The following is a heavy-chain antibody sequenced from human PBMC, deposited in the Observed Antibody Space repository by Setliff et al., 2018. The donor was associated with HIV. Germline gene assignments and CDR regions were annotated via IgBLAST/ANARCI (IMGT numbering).Heavy chain of an antibody. CDR1: GYTFTGNY. Sequence: ASVKVSCKASGYTFTGNYIHWVRQAPGQGLEGMAWINSASGGTNYAQNFQGRVTVTRDTSINTVYLEVNGLKSDDTAVYYCARDYIHVFDIWGQGTMVTVSS. CDR2: INSASGGT. J-gene: IGHJ3*02. CDR3: ARDYIHVFDI. V-gene: IGHV1-2*02.